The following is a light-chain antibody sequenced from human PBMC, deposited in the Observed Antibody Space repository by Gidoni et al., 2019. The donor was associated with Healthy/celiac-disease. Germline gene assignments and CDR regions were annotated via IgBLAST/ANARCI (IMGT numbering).Light chain of an antibody. CDR1: QSGSSN. Sequence: EIVMTQSPATLSVSPGGRAPLSCRASQSGSSNLAWYQQKPGQAPRLLIYGSTTRATGIPSRVSGSGSGTEFTLSISNLQSEHVAVYYCQKYNNWPPTFGGGTKVEIK. CDR2: GST. J-gene: IGKJ4*01. V-gene: IGKV3-15*01. CDR3: QKYNNWPPT.